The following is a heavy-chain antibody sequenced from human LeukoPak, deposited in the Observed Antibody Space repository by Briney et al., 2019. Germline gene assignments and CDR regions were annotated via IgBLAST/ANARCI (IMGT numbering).Heavy chain of an antibody. CDR2: ISGSGGST. D-gene: IGHD2-15*01. V-gene: IGHV3-23*01. J-gene: IGHJ6*03. CDR3: AKVQGPYCSGGSCFMDV. CDR1: GFTFSSYA. Sequence: PGGSLRLSCAASGFTFSSYAMSWVRQAPGKGLEWASVISGSGGSTYYADSVKGRFTISRDNSKSSLFLQMNSLRAEDTAVYYCAKVQGPYCSGGSCFMDVWGKGTTVTVSS.